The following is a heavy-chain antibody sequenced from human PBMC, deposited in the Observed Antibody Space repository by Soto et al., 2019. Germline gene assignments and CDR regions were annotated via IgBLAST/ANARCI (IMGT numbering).Heavy chain of an antibody. CDR1: GFTFSNAW. J-gene: IGHJ6*02. CDR2: IKSKTDGGTT. CDR3: TTGPLYYYDSSGYYYYYYGMDV. D-gene: IGHD3-22*01. V-gene: IGHV3-15*07. Sequence: GGSLRLSCAASGFTFSNAWMNWVRQAPGKGLEWVGRIKSKTDGGTTDYAAPVKGRFTISRDDSKNTLSLQMNSLKTEDTAVYYCTTGPLYYYDSSGYYYYYYGMDVWGQGTTVTVSS.